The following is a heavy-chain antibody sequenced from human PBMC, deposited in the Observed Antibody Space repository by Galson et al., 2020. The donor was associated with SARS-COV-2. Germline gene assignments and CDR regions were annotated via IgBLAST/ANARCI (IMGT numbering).Heavy chain of an antibody. D-gene: IGHD4-17*01. CDR1: GYTFTSYG. V-gene: IGHV1-18*01. CDR3: ARVLDVTTVIPSYYGMDV. Sequence: ASVKVSCKASGYTFTSYGISWVRQAPGQGLEWMGWISAYNGNTNYAQKLQGRVTMTTDTSTSTAYMELRSLRSDDTAVYYCARVLDVTTVIPSYYGMDVWGQGTTVTVSS. J-gene: IGHJ6*02. CDR2: ISAYNGNT.